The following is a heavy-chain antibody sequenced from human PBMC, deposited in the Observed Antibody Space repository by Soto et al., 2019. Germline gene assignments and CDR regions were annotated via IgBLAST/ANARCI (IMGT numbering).Heavy chain of an antibody. Sequence: SETLSLTCAVYGGSFSGYYWSWIRQPPGKGLEWIGEINHSGSTNYNPSLKSRVTISVDTSKNQFSLKLSSVTAADTAVYYCARAPPLDTAMVRFGVHMDVWGQGTTVTVSS. CDR1: GGSFSGYY. V-gene: IGHV4-34*01. J-gene: IGHJ6*02. D-gene: IGHD5-18*01. CDR3: ARAPPLDTAMVRFGVHMDV. CDR2: INHSGST.